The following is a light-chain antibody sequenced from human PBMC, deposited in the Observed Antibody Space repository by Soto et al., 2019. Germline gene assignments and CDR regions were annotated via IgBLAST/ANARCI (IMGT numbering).Light chain of an antibody. J-gene: IGKJ1*01. CDR3: QQYNNWPPWT. CDR1: QSVSSN. Sequence: EIVMTQSPATLSVSPGERATLSCRASQSVSSNLAWYQQKPGQAPRLLIYGASTRATGITTRFSGSGSGTEVTLNISSLQSEDFAVYYCQQYNNWPPWTFGQGTKVEIK. V-gene: IGKV3-15*01. CDR2: GAS.